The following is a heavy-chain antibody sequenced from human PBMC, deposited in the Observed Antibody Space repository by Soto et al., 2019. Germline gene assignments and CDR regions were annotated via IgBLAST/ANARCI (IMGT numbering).Heavy chain of an antibody. CDR2: VSYDGTNN. Sequence: QVQLVESGGTVVQPGRSLRLSCAASGFTFNNYAMHWVRQAPGKGLEWVAIVSYDGTNNYYADSVKGRFTISRDNSKSTLYLQMNSLRAEDTALYYCARERNRYRSGPTFAYWGQGTMVTVFS. V-gene: IGHV3-30-3*01. J-gene: IGHJ4*02. CDR3: ARERNRYRSGPTFAY. CDR1: GFTFNNYA. D-gene: IGHD6-19*01.